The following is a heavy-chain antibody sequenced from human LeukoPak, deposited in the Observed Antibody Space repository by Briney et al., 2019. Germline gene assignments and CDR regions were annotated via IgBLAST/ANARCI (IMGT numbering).Heavy chain of an antibody. D-gene: IGHD4-17*01. Sequence: GGSLRLSCAASGFTFSDYYMSWIRQAPGKGLEWVSYISSSSSYTNYADSVKGRFTISRDNAKNSLYLQMNSLRAEDTAVFYCARDRSYGDYGEPDPFDIWGQGTMVTVSS. V-gene: IGHV3-11*06. CDR3: ARDRSYGDYGEPDPFDI. J-gene: IGHJ3*02. CDR1: GFTFSDYY. CDR2: ISSSSSYT.